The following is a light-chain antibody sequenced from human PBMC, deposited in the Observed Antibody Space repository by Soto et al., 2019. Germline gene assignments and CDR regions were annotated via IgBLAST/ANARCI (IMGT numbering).Light chain of an antibody. CDR1: QSISYF. Sequence: DIVLTQSPATLSLSPGGRATLSCRTSQSISYFLAWYQQKPGQAPRLLIYDASNRATGIPARFSGSGSGTDFTLTISSLEPDDFAVYYCQQRYNWPPAFGQGTKVDIK. J-gene: IGKJ1*01. CDR3: QQRYNWPPA. CDR2: DAS. V-gene: IGKV3-11*01.